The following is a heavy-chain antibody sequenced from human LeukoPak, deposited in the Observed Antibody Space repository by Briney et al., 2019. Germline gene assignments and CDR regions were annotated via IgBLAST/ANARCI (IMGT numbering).Heavy chain of an antibody. CDR2: IYPGDSDT. Sequence: GESLKISCKGSGYSFTSYWISWVRQMPGKGLEWMGIIYPGDSDTRYSPSFQGQVTISADKSISTAYLQWSSLKASDTAIYYCARVGVRGVNGRAYFDYWGQGTLVTVSS. CDR3: ARVGVRGVNGRAYFDY. J-gene: IGHJ4*02. V-gene: IGHV5-51*01. D-gene: IGHD3-10*01. CDR1: GYSFTSYW.